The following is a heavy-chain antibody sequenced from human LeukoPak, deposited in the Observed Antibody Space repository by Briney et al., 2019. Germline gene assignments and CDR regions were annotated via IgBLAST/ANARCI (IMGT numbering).Heavy chain of an antibody. Sequence: GGSLRLSCAASGFTFSSYSMNWVRQAPGKGLEWLSYITSSSSTMYYADSVKGRFTISRDNARNTVFLQMNSLRAEDTAVYYCARDFDMGITPGDNFDFWGQGTLVTVSS. J-gene: IGHJ4*02. V-gene: IGHV3-48*04. CDR3: ARDFDMGITPGDNFDF. CDR2: ITSSSSTM. CDR1: GFTFSSYS. D-gene: IGHD3-9*01.